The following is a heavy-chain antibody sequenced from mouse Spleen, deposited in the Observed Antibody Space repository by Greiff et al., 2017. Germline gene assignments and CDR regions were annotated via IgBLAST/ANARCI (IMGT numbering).Heavy chain of an antibody. CDR3: ARGYYYGSSQFDHY. D-gene: IGHD1-1*01. CDR1: GYTFTSYW. J-gene: IGHJ2*01. CDR2: IDPSDSYT. V-gene: IGHV1-50*01. Sequence: QVQLQQPGAELVKPGASVKLSCKASGYTFTSYWMQWVKQRPGQGLEWIGEIDPSDSYTNYNQKFKGKATLTVDTSSSTAYMQLSSLTSEDSAVYYCARGYYYGSSQFDHYWGQGTTLTVSS.